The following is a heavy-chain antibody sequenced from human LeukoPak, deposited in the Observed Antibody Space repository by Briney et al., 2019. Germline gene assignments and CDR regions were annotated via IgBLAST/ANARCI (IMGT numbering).Heavy chain of an antibody. J-gene: IGHJ6*04. CDR1: GGSFSGYY. D-gene: IGHD6-13*01. Sequence: SETLSLTCAVYGGSFSGYYWSWIRQPPGKGLEWIGEINHSGSTNYNPSLKSRVTISVDTSKNQFSLKLSSVTAADTAVYYCARGGIAAHLGAVWGKGTTVTVSS. CDR2: INHSGST. V-gene: IGHV4-34*01. CDR3: ARGGIAAHLGAV.